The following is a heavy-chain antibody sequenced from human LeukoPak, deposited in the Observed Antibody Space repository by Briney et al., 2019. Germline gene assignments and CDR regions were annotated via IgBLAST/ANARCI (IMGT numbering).Heavy chain of an antibody. J-gene: IGHJ4*02. CDR2: ISGSGGST. CDR1: GFTFSSYA. CDR3: AKDHTLRLGELSLLDY. D-gene: IGHD3-16*02. Sequence: PGGSLRLSCAASGFTFSSYAMSWVRQAPGKGLEWVSGISGSGGSTYYADSVKGRFTISRDNSKNTLYLQMNSLRAEDTAVYYCAKDHTLRLGELSLLDYWGQGTLVTVSS. V-gene: IGHV3-23*01.